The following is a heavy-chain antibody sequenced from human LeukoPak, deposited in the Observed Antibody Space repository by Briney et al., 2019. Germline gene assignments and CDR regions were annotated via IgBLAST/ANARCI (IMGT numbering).Heavy chain of an antibody. CDR1: GFTFSRYG. Sequence: PGGSLRLSCAASGFTFSRYGIHWVRQAPGKGLEWVTVIWYDGSNKFYADSVKGRFTISRDNSKNTVYVQMDSLRAEDTAVYYCARESSLSYDSSGYYPGNFDYWGQGTLVTVSS. J-gene: IGHJ4*02. V-gene: IGHV3-33*01. CDR3: ARESSLSYDSSGYYPGNFDY. CDR2: IWYDGSNK. D-gene: IGHD3-22*01.